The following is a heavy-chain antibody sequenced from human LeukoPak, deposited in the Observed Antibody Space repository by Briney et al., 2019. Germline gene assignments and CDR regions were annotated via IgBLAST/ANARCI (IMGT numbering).Heavy chain of an antibody. D-gene: IGHD2-2*01. J-gene: IGHJ4*02. CDR3: ARLPKYCSSTSCYSD. V-gene: IGHV4-59*08. CDR2: IYYSGST. CDR1: GGSISSYY. Sequence: SETLSLTCTVSGGSISSYYWSWIRQPPGKGLEGIGYIYYSGSTNYNPSLKSQVTISVDTSKNQFSLKLSSVTAADTAVYYCARLPKYCSSTSCYSDWGQGTLVTVSS.